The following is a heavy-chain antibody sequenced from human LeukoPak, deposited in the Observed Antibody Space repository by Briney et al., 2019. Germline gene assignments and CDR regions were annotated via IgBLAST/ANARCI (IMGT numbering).Heavy chain of an antibody. CDR1: GFTFNNAW. V-gene: IGHV3-15*01. CDR2: IKSETDGGAT. J-gene: IGHJ4*02. CDR3: TTGGRNGAFQFDS. Sequence: PGGSLRLSCAASGFTFNNAWMSWVRQAPGKGLEWVARIKSETDGGATHYAAPVQGRFTISRDDSEKTLFLRMNSLKAEDTAVSYCTTGGRNGAFQFDSWGQGTLVTVSS. D-gene: IGHD1-26*01.